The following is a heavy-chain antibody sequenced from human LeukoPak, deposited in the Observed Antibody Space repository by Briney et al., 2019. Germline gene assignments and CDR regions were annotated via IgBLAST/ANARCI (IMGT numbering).Heavy chain of an antibody. V-gene: IGHV4-34*01. CDR2: INHSGST. CDR1: GGSFSGYY. J-gene: IGHJ4*02. Sequence: SETLSLTCAVYGGSFSGYYRSWIRQPPGKGLEWIGEINHSGSTNYNPSLKSRVTISVDTSKNQFSLKLSSVTAADTAVYYCARGAPLSFIAVAGTNDFDYWGQGTLVTVSS. CDR3: ARGAPLSFIAVAGTNDFDY. D-gene: IGHD6-19*01.